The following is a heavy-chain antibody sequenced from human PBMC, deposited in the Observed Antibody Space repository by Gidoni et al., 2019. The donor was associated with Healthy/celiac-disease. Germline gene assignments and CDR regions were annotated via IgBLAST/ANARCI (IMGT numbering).Heavy chain of an antibody. CDR2: IIPIFGTA. Sequence: QVQLVQSGAEVKKPGSSVKVSCKASGGTCSSYATSWVRQAPGQGLEWMGGIIPIFGTANYAQKFQGRVTITADESTSTAYMELSSLRSEDTAVYYCARDPLTKGVTTLGRVSGAFDIWGQGTMVTVSS. J-gene: IGHJ3*02. V-gene: IGHV1-69*01. D-gene: IGHD4-17*01. CDR1: GGTCSSYA. CDR3: ARDPLTKGVTTLGRVSGAFDI.